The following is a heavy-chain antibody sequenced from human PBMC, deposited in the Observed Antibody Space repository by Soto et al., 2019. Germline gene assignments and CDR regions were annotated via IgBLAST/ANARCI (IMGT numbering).Heavy chain of an antibody. V-gene: IGHV3-30*18. Sequence: QVQLVESGGGVVQPGRSLRLSCAASGFIFSNYGMHWVRQAPGTGLERVALISSDGSNKNYADSVKGRFTISLDNSKNTLYLQMNSLRAEDTSVYYCAKEAYYDSSGFYTKVYYFDHWGQGTLVTVSS. CDR1: GFIFSNYG. J-gene: IGHJ4*02. CDR3: AKEAYYDSSGFYTKVYYFDH. D-gene: IGHD3-22*01. CDR2: ISSDGSNK.